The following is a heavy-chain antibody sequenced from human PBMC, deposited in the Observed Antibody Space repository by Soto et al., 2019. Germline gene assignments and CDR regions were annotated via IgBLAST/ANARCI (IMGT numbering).Heavy chain of an antibody. CDR3: ARAYMVRGDHDAFDI. CDR1: GFTFSSYS. D-gene: IGHD3-10*01. J-gene: IGHJ3*02. CDR2: ISSSSSYI. Sequence: PGGSRRLSCAASGFTFSSYSMNWVRQAPGKGLEWVSSISSSSSYIYYADSVKGRFTISRDNAKNSLYLQMNSLRAEDTAVYYCARAYMVRGDHDAFDIWGQGTMVTVSS. V-gene: IGHV3-21*01.